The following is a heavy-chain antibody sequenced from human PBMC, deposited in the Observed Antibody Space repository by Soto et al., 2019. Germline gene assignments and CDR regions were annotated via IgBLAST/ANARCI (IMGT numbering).Heavy chain of an antibody. J-gene: IGHJ5*02. CDR2: MNPNSGNT. Sequence: QVQLVQSGAEVKKPGASVKVSCKASGYTFTSYDINWVRQATGQGLEWMGWMNPNSGNTGYAQKFQGRVTMTRNTSISTAYMELSSLRSEDTAVYYCARDYDFWSGYYFSILNWFDPWGQGTLVTVSS. D-gene: IGHD3-3*01. CDR1: GYTFTSYD. V-gene: IGHV1-8*01. CDR3: ARDYDFWSGYYFSILNWFDP.